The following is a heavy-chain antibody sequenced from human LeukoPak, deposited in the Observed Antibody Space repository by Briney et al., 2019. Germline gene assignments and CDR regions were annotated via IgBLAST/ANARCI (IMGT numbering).Heavy chain of an antibody. CDR1: GFTFSSYA. CDR2: ISGSGGST. V-gene: IGHV3-23*01. CDR3: AKVRYDSSMERT. J-gene: IGHJ4*02. D-gene: IGHD3-22*01. Sequence: PGGSLRLSCAASGFTFSSYAMSWVRQAPGKRLEWVSAISGSGGSTYYADSVKGRFTISRDNSKNTLYLQMNSLRAEDTAVYYCAKVRYDSSMERTWGQGTLVTVSS.